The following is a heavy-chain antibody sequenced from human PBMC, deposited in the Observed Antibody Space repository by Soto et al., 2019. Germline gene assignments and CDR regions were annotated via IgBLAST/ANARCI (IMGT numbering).Heavy chain of an antibody. CDR3: AKDTGSSGYDFVDGMDV. V-gene: IGHV3-30*18. CDR1: GFTFSSYG. D-gene: IGHD5-12*01. CDR2: ISYDGSNK. Sequence: QVQLVESGGGVVQPGRSLRLSCAASGFTFSSYGMHWVRQAPGKVLECVADISYDGSNKYYADSVKGRFTIASYNAKNPLYLKMNSLRAEDTAVYYCAKDTGSSGYDFVDGMDVGGQGTTVTVSS. J-gene: IGHJ6*02.